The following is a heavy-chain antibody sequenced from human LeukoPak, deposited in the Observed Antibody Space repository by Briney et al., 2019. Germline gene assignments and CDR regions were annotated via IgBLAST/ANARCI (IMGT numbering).Heavy chain of an antibody. CDR2: IKTDGGST. D-gene: IGHD3-10*01. J-gene: IGHJ6*03. V-gene: IGHV3-74*01. CDR1: GFSFSSYW. Sequence: GGSLRLSCAASGFSFSSYWMHWVRQAPGKGLVWVSRIKTDGGSTSYADSVKGRFTISRDNAKNTLYLQMNSLRDEDTAVYYCAREPIYYYYMDVWGKGTTVTVSS. CDR3: AREPIYYYYMDV.